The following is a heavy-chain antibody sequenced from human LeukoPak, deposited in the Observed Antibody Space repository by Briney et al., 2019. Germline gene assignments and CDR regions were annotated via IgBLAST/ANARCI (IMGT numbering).Heavy chain of an antibody. D-gene: IGHD1-26*01. CDR3: ARLKGRIEDNWFDP. J-gene: IGHJ5*02. CDR2: IYYSGST. Sequence: PSETLSLTCTVSGGSISSSTYYWGWIRQPPGKGLEWIGTIYYSGSTYYNPSLKSRVTISVDTSKNQFSLKLSSVTAADTAVYYCARLKGRIEDNWFDPWGQGTLVTVSS. CDR1: GGSISSSTYY. V-gene: IGHV4-39*07.